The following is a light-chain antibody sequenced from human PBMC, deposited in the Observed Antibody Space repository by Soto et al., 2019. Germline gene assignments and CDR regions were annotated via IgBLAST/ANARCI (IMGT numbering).Light chain of an antibody. J-gene: IGKJ1*01. V-gene: IGKV1-5*01. CDR3: LQHNSYPPT. Sequence: IQMTESPSILSASIGDIVTISCRTSQRISVWLAWYQQKTGNAHRVLIFDDTALESGVPSRFSGSGSGTEFTLTINNLQPDDFATYYYLQHNSYPPTFGQGTKVDIK. CDR2: DDT. CDR1: QRISVW.